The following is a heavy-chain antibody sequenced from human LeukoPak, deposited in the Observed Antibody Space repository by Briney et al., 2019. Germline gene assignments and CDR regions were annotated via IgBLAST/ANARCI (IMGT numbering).Heavy chain of an antibody. D-gene: IGHD2-2*01. CDR2: ISGSGGSA. CDR3: AKLCSSATCYEVY. V-gene: IGHV3-23*01. J-gene: IGHJ4*02. Sequence: PGGSLRLSCAASGLTFSNYAMSWVRQAPGKELEWVSAISGSGGSAYYADSVKGRFTISRDNSKNTLSLHMNTLRAEDTAVYYCAKLCSSATCYEVYWGQGTLVTVSS. CDR1: GLTFSNYA.